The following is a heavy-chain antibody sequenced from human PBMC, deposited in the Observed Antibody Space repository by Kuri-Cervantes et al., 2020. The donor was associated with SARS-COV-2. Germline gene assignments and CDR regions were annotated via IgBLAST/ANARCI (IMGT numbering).Heavy chain of an antibody. CDR3: AAQPRYYYYYMDV. D-gene: IGHD5-18*01. V-gene: IGHV3-30*03. CDR1: GFTFSSYG. CDR2: ISYDGSNK. J-gene: IGHJ6*03. Sequence: LSLTCAASGFTFSSYGMHWVRQAPGKGLEWVAVISYDGSNKYYADSVKGRFTISRDNSKNTLYLQMNSLRAEDTAVYYCAAQPRYYYYYMDVWGKGTTVTVSS.